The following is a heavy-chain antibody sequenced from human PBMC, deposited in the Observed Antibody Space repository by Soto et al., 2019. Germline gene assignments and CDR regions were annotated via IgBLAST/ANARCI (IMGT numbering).Heavy chain of an antibody. CDR2: ISGSGGST. D-gene: IGHD6-19*01. J-gene: IGHJ4*02. CDR3: AKTDKQWLAGRNPGSYFDY. CDR1: GFTFSSYA. V-gene: IGHV3-23*01. Sequence: GGSLRLSCAASGFTFSSYAMSWVRQAPGKGLEWVSAISGSGGSTYYADSVKGRFTISRDNSKNTLYLQMNSLRAEDTAVYYCAKTDKQWLAGRNPGSYFDYWGQGTLVTVSS.